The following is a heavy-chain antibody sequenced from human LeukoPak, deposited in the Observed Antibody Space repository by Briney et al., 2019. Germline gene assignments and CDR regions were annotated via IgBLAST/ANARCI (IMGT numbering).Heavy chain of an antibody. CDR2: IYYSGST. Sequence: SETLSLTCTVSGGSISDYYWNWIRQPPGKGLEWIGYIYYSGSTNHNPSLKSRVTISVDMSKNQFSLKLSSATAADTAVYYCARGILAVAGTFDYWGQGTLVTVSS. CDR1: GGSISDYY. CDR3: ARGILAVAGTFDY. J-gene: IGHJ4*02. D-gene: IGHD6-19*01. V-gene: IGHV4-59*01.